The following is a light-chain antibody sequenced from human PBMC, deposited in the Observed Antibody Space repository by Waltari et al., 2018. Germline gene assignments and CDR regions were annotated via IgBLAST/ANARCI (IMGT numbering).Light chain of an antibody. CDR1: SSNIGRNT. J-gene: IGLJ2*01. Sequence: QSVLTQPPSASGTPGQRVTISCSGSSSNIGRNTLNWYQQVPGTAPKLLIYNNNQRPSGVPDRFSGSKSGTSASLAISGLQSEDEADYYCAAWDDSLKVFGGGTKLTVL. CDR2: NNN. V-gene: IGLV1-44*01. CDR3: AAWDDSLKV.